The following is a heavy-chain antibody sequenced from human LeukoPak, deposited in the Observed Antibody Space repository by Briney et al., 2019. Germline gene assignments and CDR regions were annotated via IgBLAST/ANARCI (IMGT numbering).Heavy chain of an antibody. J-gene: IGHJ6*03. Sequence: ASVKVSCKASGYTFTSYDINWVRQATGQGLEWMGWMNPNSGNTGYAQKFQGRVTMTRSTSISTAYMELSSLRSEDTAVYYCARGANYYDSSGYYYFGYYYYYYMDVWGKGTTVTVSS. V-gene: IGHV1-8*01. CDR1: GYTFTSYD. CDR3: ARGANYYDSSGYYYFGYYYYYYMDV. CDR2: MNPNSGNT. D-gene: IGHD3-22*01.